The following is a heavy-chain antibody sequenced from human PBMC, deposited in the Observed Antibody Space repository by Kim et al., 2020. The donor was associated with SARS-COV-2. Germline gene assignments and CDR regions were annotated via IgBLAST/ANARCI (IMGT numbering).Heavy chain of an antibody. Sequence: SETLSLTCTVSGGSISSYYWSWIRQPPGKGLEWIGYIYYSGSTNYNPSLKSRVTISVDTSKNQFSLKLSSVTAADTAVYYCARADSSGYYSYYFDYWGQG. CDR2: IYYSGST. J-gene: IGHJ4*02. V-gene: IGHV4-59*01. CDR1: GGSISSYY. CDR3: ARADSSGYYSYYFDY. D-gene: IGHD3-22*01.